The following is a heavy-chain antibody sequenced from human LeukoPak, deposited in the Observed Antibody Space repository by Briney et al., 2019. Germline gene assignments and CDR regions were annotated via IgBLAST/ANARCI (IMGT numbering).Heavy chain of an antibody. V-gene: IGHV4-59*01. CDR3: ARALTPGYCSGGTCSYFDY. CDR1: CGSIRSYY. CDR2: IYYTGNT. D-gene: IGHD2-15*01. Sequence: SETLSLTCTISCGSIRSYYWSWIRQSPGQGLEYIGYIYYTGNTNSNPSLKSRVTISSDTSKNQFSLKVNSVTAADTAVYYCARALTPGYCSGGTCSYFDYWGQGILVTVSS. J-gene: IGHJ4*02.